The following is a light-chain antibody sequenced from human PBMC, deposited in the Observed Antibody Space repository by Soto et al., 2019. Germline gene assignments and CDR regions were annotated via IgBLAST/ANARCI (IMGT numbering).Light chain of an antibody. CDR3: QQSYSTPPYT. J-gene: IGKJ2*01. CDR1: QAIRND. Sequence: IQMTQSPSSLSAFVGDRVIITCRASQAIRNDLGWFQQSPGKAPKLLIYAASSLQSGVPSRFSGSGSGTDFTLTISSLQPEDFATYYCQQSYSTPPYTFGQGTKLEIK. CDR2: AAS. V-gene: IGKV1-39*01.